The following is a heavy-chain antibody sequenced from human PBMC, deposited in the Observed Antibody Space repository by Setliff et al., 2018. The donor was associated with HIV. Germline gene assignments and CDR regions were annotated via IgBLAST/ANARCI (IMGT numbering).Heavy chain of an antibody. CDR2: IYWGDDK. Sequence: SGPTLVNPTQTLTLTCTFSGFLFSTNRVGVGWIRQPPGKALEWLALIYWGDDKRYSPSLKSRLTITKGTSKNQVVLTMTNMDPVDTATYYCAHNINWGSDWYFDLWGRGTLVTVSS. J-gene: IGHJ2*01. V-gene: IGHV2-5*02. CDR3: AHNINWGSDWYFDL. D-gene: IGHD7-27*01. CDR1: GFLFSTNRVG.